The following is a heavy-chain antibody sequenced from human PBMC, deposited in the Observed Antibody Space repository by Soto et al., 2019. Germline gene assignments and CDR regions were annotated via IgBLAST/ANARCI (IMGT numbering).Heavy chain of an antibody. CDR3: ARGRMATHYYYGMDV. CDR2: IIPILGIA. Sequence: QVRLVQSGAEVKKPGSSVKVSCKASGGTFSSYTISWVRQAPGQGLEWMGRIIPILGIANYAQKFQGRVTITADKSTSTAYMELSSLRSKDTAVYYCARGRMATHYYYGMDVWGQGTTVTVSS. V-gene: IGHV1-69*02. J-gene: IGHJ6*02. CDR1: GGTFSSYT. D-gene: IGHD5-12*01.